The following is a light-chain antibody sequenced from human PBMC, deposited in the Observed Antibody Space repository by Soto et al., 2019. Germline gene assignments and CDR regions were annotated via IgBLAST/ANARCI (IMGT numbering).Light chain of an antibody. J-gene: IGLJ2*01. Sequence: QSALTQPPSASGSPGQSVTISCTGTSSDVGGYNYVSWYQQHPGKAPKLMIYDVSKRPPGVPDRFSGSKSGNTASLTVSGLQAEDEADYYCSSYAGSNIVFGGGTKLTVL. CDR3: SSYAGSNIV. CDR1: SSDVGGYNY. CDR2: DVS. V-gene: IGLV2-8*01.